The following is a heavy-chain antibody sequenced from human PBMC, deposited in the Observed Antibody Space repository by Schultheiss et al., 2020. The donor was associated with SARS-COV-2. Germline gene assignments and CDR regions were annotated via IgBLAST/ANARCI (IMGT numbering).Heavy chain of an antibody. CDR3: ARDIAVAGYYYYGMDV. CDR1: GYSISSGYY. Sequence: SQTLSLTCAVSGYSISSGYYWGWIRQPPGKGLEWIGYIYYTGRTNCNPSLKSRVTISLDTSKNQFSLTLSSVTTADTALYYCARDIAVAGYYYYGMDVWGQGTTVTVSS. J-gene: IGHJ6*02. D-gene: IGHD6-19*01. CDR2: IYYTGRT. V-gene: IGHV4-61*01.